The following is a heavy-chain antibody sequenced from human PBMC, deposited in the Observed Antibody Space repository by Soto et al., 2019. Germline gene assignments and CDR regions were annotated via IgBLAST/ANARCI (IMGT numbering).Heavy chain of an antibody. V-gene: IGHV4-39*01. CDR2: IYYSGST. J-gene: IGHJ6*02. Sequence: SETLSLTCTVSGGSISSSSYYWGWIRQPPXKGLEWIGSIYYSGSTYYNPSLKSRVTISVDTSKNQFSLKLGSVTAADTAVYYCARPDNWNSFYYYGMDVWGQGTTVTVSS. D-gene: IGHD1-7*01. CDR1: GGSISSSSYY. CDR3: ARPDNWNSFYYYGMDV.